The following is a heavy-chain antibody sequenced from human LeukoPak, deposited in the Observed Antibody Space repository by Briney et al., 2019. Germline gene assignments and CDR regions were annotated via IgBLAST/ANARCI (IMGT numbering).Heavy chain of an antibody. Sequence: SETLSLTCAVYGGSFSGYYWSWIRQPPGKGLEWIGEINHSGSTNYNPSLKSRVTISVDTPKNQFSLKLSSVTAADTAVYYCARKGPYSPYYDSSGSRSGSYYFDYWGQGTLVTVSS. D-gene: IGHD3-22*01. CDR2: INHSGST. CDR1: GGSFSGYY. CDR3: ARKGPYSPYYDSSGSRSGSYYFDY. J-gene: IGHJ4*02. V-gene: IGHV4-34*01.